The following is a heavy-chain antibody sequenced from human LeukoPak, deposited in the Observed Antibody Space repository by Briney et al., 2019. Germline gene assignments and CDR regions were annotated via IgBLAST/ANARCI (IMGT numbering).Heavy chain of an antibody. CDR1: GFIFSNYA. D-gene: IGHD6-13*01. V-gene: IGHV3-23*01. CDR3: AKAALLGHSSSWYDY. Sequence: GGSLRLSCAASGFIFSNYAMSWVRQAPGKGLEWVSTISGSGGSTYYADSVKGRFTISRDNSNNTLHLQVNSLRAEDTAVYYCAKAALLGHSSSWYDYWGQGTLVTVSS. CDR2: ISGSGGST. J-gene: IGHJ4*02.